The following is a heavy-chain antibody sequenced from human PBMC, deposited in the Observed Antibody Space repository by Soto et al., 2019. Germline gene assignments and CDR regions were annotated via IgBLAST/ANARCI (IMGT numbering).Heavy chain of an antibody. CDR3: ARDGELVVVPAAMSWFDP. D-gene: IGHD2-2*01. Sequence: GSLRLSCAASGFTFSSYSMNWVRQAPGKGLEWVSSISSSSSYIYYADSVKGRFTISRDNAKNSLYLQMNSLRAEDTAVYYCARDGELVVVPAAMSWFDPWGQGTLVTVSS. V-gene: IGHV3-21*01. CDR2: ISSSSSYI. CDR1: GFTFSSYS. J-gene: IGHJ5*02.